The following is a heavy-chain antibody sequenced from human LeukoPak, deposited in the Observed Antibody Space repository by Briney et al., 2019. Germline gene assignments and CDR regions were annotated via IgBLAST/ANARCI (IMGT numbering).Heavy chain of an antibody. Sequence: GGSLRLSCAASGFSLRTYTMKGVRQAPGKGREWGSSISRSGSNTYYADSVKGRFTSSRDNAKNSLHLQMTSLRAEDTAVYYCARVPPHYWGQGTLVTVSS. CDR1: GFSLRTYT. CDR2: ISRSGSNT. CDR3: ARVPPHY. V-gene: IGHV3-21*01. J-gene: IGHJ4*02.